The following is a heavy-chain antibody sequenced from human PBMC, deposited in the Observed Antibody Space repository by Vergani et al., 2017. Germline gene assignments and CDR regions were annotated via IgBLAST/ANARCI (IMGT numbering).Heavy chain of an antibody. V-gene: IGHV1-69*01. D-gene: IGHD2-15*01. J-gene: IGHJ4*02. CDR3: ARDSGDCSGGSCYGDY. Sequence: QVQLVQSGAEVKKPGSSVKVSCKASGGTFSSYAISWVRQAPGQGLEWMGGIIPIFGTANYAKKFQGRVTITADESTSTAYMVLSSLRSEDTAVYYCARDSGDCSGGSCYGDYWGQGTLVTVSS. CDR2: IIPIFGTA. CDR1: GGTFSSYA.